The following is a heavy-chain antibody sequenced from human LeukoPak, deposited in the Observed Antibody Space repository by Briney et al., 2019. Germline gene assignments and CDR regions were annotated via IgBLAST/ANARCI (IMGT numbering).Heavy chain of an antibody. CDR2: IYHSGTT. Sequence: KSSQTLSLTCAVSGGSISSGGYSWSWIRQPPWQGLEWIGYIYHSGTTYYNPSLKSRVTISVDRSKNQFSLKLSSVTAADTAVYYCARAVTMVRGVMRWFDPWGQGTLVTVSS. CDR3: ARAVTMVRGVMRWFDP. J-gene: IGHJ5*02. CDR1: GGSISSGGYS. D-gene: IGHD3-10*01. V-gene: IGHV4-30-2*01.